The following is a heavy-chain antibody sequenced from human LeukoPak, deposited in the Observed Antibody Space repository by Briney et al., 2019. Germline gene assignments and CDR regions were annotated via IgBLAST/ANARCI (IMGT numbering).Heavy chain of an antibody. CDR1: GGSMSGYY. J-gene: IGHJ3*01. CDR2: YFFPGST. Sequence: PSETLSLTCIVSGGSMSGYYWSWIRQPPGKGLEWIGYYFFPGSTKYNPSLKSRVTMSGDASKNQFSVKLYSVTAADTAVYYRARHRQSDADAFDFWGQGTMVTVSS. CDR3: ARHRQSDADAFDF. V-gene: IGHV4-59*08.